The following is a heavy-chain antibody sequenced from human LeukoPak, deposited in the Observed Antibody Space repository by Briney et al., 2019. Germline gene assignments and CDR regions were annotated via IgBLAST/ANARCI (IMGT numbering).Heavy chain of an antibody. CDR1: GFTFSSYD. V-gene: IGHV3-30*02. CDR2: IRYDGSNK. D-gene: IGHD5-18*01. Sequence: GGSLRLSCAASGFTFSSYDMHWVRQAPGKGLEWVAFIRYDGSNKYYADSVKGRFTISRDNSKNTLYLEMNSLRAEDTAVYYCARDLSGITGYTYGRGIDYWGQGTLVTVSS. J-gene: IGHJ4*02. CDR3: ARDLSGITGYTYGRGIDY.